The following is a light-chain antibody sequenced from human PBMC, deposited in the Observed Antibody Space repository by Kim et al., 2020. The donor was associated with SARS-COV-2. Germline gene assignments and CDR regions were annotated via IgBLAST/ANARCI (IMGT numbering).Light chain of an antibody. V-gene: IGLV3-21*04. J-gene: IGLJ3*02. Sequence: APGKTTRIPCGGNNIGRKSVHWYQQKPGQAPVLVIYYDSDRPSGIPERFSGANSENTATLTISRVEAGDEADYYCQVWDSSSDHRVFGGGTQLTVL. CDR3: QVWDSSSDHRV. CDR1: NIGRKS. CDR2: YDS.